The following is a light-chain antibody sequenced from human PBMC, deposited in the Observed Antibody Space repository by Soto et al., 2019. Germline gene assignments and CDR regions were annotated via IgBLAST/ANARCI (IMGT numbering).Light chain of an antibody. V-gene: IGKV1-39*01. Sequence: DIQMTQSPSSLSASVGDRVTTTCRARQNINSYLNWYQRKPGKAPKLLIYAASSLQSGVPSRFSGSGSGTDFTLTVSSLQPEDFATYYCHQSYDIPTFGQGTRLEIK. CDR3: HQSYDIPT. CDR2: AAS. CDR1: QNINSY. J-gene: IGKJ5*01.